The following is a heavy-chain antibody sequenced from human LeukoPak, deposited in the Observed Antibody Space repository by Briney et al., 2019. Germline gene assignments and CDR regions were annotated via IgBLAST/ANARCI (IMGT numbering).Heavy chain of an antibody. V-gene: IGHV4-34*01. CDR1: GGSFSGYY. CDR2: INHSGST. D-gene: IGHD3-22*01. CDR3: ARGRSYDSSGGPFDY. Sequence: SETLSLTCAVYGGSFSGYYWSWIRQPPGKGLEWIGEINHSGSTNYNPSLKSRVTISVDTSKNQFSLKLSSVTAADTAVYYCARGRSYDSSGGPFDYWGQGTLVTVSS. J-gene: IGHJ4*02.